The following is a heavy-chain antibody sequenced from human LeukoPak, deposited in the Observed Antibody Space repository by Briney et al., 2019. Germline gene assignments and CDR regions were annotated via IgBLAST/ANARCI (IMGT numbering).Heavy chain of an antibody. J-gene: IGHJ4*02. D-gene: IGHD4-17*01. CDR3: ARDPYGDYLPEY. CDR1: GFTFSSYG. Sequence: GGSLRLSCAASGFTFSSYGMHWVRQAPGKVREWVAVIWYDGSTKYYADSVQGRFTISRDNSKNTLYLQMNSLRAEDTAVYYCARDPYGDYLPEYWGQGTLVTVSS. CDR2: IWYDGSTK. V-gene: IGHV3-33*01.